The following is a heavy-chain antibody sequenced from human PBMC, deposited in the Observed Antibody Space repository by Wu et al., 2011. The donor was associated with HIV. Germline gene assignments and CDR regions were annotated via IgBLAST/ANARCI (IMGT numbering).Heavy chain of an antibody. D-gene: IGHD4-17*01. CDR2: IIPFFGTS. V-gene: IGHV1-69*15. CDR1: GGTFSSYA. J-gene: IGHJ4*02. Sequence: QVQLVQSGAEVKKPGSSVKVSCKASGGTFSSYAISWVRQAPGQGLEWMGKIIPFFGTSSYAQTFQDRVTITADESTSTAYMVLSSLRSEDTAVYYCARTYGDYDKFDYWGQGTLVTVSS. CDR3: ARTYGDYDKFDY.